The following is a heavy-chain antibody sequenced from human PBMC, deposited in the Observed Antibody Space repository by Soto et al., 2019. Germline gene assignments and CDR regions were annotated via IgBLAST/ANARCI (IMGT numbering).Heavy chain of an antibody. CDR2: IYSGGST. D-gene: IGHD6-19*01. V-gene: IGHV3-53*01. Sequence: GGSLRLSCAASGFTVSSNYMSWVRQAPGKGLEWVSVIYSGGSTYYADSVKGRFTISRDNSKNTLYLQMNSLRAEDTAVYYCARAELSSSGWYCQHWGQGTLVTVSS. CDR3: ARAELSSSGWYCQH. J-gene: IGHJ1*01. CDR1: GFTVSSNY.